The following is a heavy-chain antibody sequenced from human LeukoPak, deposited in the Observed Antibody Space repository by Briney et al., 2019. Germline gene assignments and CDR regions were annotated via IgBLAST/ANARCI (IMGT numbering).Heavy chain of an antibody. CDR3: TRDRKGGYFDY. D-gene: IGHD3-16*01. J-gene: IGHJ4*02. Sequence: SETLSLTCTVSGGSISAYYWSWIRQPAGKGLEWIGRIHTSGSTNYNPSLKSRVTMSIDTSKNQFSLKLTSVTAADTAVYYCTRDRKGGYFDYWGQGTLVTVSS. CDR1: GGSISAYY. V-gene: IGHV4-4*07. CDR2: IHTSGST.